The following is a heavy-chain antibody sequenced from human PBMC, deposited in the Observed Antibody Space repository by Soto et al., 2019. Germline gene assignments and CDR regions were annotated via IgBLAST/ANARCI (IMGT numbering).Heavy chain of an antibody. CDR2: TRNKANSYTT. CDR3: ARPYYDSSGYDY. J-gene: IGHJ4*02. CDR1: GFTFSDHY. V-gene: IGHV3-72*01. D-gene: IGHD3-22*01. Sequence: GGSLRLSCAASGFTFSDHYMDWVRQAPGKGLEWVGRTRNKANSYTTEYAASVKGRFTISRDDSKNSLYLQMNSLKTEDTAVYYCARPYYDSSGYDYWGQGTLVTVSS.